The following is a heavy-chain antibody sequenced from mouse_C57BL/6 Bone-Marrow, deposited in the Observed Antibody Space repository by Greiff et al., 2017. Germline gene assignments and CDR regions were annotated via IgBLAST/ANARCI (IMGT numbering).Heavy chain of an antibody. CDR3: ARSDYYDYDWFAY. Sequence: VQLQESGAELARPGASVKLSCKASGYTFTSYGISWVKQRTGQGLEWIGEIYPRSGNTYYNEKFKGKATLTADTSSSTAYMELRSLTSEDSAVYFCARSDYYDYDWFAYWGQGTLVTVSA. J-gene: IGHJ3*01. CDR1: GYTFTSYG. V-gene: IGHV1-81*01. CDR2: IYPRSGNT. D-gene: IGHD2-4*01.